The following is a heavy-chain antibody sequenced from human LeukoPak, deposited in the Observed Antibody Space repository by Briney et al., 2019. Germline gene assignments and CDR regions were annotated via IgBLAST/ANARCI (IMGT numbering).Heavy chain of an antibody. V-gene: IGHV4-59*12. Sequence: NPSETLSLTCTVSGGSISSYYWSWIRQPPGKGLEWIGYIYYSGSTNYNPSLKSRVTISVDTSKNQFSLKLSSVTAADTAVYYCAGRSYYYDSSGYYVDFDYWGQGTLVTVSS. J-gene: IGHJ4*02. CDR2: IYYSGST. D-gene: IGHD3-22*01. CDR3: AGRSYYYDSSGYYVDFDY. CDR1: GGSISSYY.